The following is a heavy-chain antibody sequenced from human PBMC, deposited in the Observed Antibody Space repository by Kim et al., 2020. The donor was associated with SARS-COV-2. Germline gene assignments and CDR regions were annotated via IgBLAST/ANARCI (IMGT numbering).Heavy chain of an antibody. V-gene: IGHV3-23*01. CDR2: ISGSGGST. D-gene: IGHD3-22*01. Sequence: GGSLRLSCAASGFTFSSYAMSWVRQAPGKGLEWVSAISGSGGSTYYADSVKGRFTISRDNSKNTLYLQMNSLRAEDTAVYYCAKDSSLITMIVGGAFDIWGQGTMVTVSS. J-gene: IGHJ3*02. CDR1: GFTFSSYA. CDR3: AKDSSLITMIVGGAFDI.